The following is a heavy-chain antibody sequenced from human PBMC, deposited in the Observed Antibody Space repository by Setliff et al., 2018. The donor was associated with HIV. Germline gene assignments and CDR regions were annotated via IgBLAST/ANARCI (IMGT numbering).Heavy chain of an antibody. J-gene: IGHJ4*02. D-gene: IGHD6-6*01. CDR1: GLTFDYYA. CDR3: ARSRPSNRALDY. Sequence: GESLKISCEAYGLTFDYYAMTWVRQAPGKGLEWVSGISGSGDRTYYAHSVKGRFTVSRDNSKKPLFLQMNTLRAEDTAIYCARSRPSNRALDYWGQGTLVTVSS. V-gene: IGHV3-23*01. CDR2: ISGSGDRT.